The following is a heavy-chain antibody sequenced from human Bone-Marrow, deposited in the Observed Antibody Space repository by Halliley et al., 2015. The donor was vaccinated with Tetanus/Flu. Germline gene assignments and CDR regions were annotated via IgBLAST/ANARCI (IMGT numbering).Heavy chain of an antibody. CDR3: ARERTARKDWYFDL. Sequence: ANIWYDGSNKYYGDSVKGRFIISRDNSKNTVYLQLNNLRAEDTAMYYCARERTARKDWYFDLWGRGTLVTVSS. J-gene: IGHJ2*01. CDR2: IWYDGSNK. V-gene: IGHV3-33*01. D-gene: IGHD5-18*01.